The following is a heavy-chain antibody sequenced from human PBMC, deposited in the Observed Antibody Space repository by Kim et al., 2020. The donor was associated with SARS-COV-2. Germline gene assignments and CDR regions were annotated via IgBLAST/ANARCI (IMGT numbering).Heavy chain of an antibody. J-gene: IGHJ1*01. CDR3: ASPGLGVGTGRPGP. D-gene: IGHD1-1*01. CDR2: VCYGGKI. Sequence: SETLSLTCTVSGGSISSSSYYWVWIRQPPGKGLEWIGSVCYGGKIYYNLSLKSRVTISVDTSKNHFSLKLSSVTAAAASYCASPGLGVGTGRPGPWGQGT. V-gene: IGHV4-39*02. CDR1: GGSISSSSYY.